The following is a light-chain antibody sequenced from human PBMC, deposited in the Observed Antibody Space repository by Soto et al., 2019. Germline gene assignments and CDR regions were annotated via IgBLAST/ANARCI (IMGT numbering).Light chain of an antibody. V-gene: IGLV3-21*02. CDR2: DDS. CDR1: DIGSKS. CDR3: PVWDSATDYYV. J-gene: IGLJ1*01. Sequence: LAQPPSVSVAPGQTVRVTCGGKDIGSKSVHWYQQKPGQAPVLVVYDDSDRPSGIPERFSGSNSGDTATLTISSVEAGGEAYYHSPVWDSATDYYVF.